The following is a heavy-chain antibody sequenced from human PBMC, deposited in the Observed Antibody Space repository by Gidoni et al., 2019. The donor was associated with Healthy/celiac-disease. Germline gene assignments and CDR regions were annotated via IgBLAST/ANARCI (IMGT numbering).Heavy chain of an antibody. J-gene: IGHJ4*02. V-gene: IGHV3-30*04. D-gene: IGHD6-19*01. Sequence: QVPLVESGGGVVQPGRSLRLSCAASGFPFSSYAMHWVRQAPGKGLEWVAVISYDGSNKYYADSVKGRFTSSRDNSKNTLYLQMNSLRAEDTAVYYCATRIAVAGRGFDYWGQGTLVTVSS. CDR1: GFPFSSYA. CDR2: ISYDGSNK. CDR3: ATRIAVAGRGFDY.